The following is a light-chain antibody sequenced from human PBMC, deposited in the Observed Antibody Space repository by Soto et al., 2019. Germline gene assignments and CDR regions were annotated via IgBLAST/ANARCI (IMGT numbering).Light chain of an antibody. Sequence: IVMTQSQGTLSLSPWERATVFCRASQSVSSYLAWYQQKPGQAPRLLISDASDRATGIPDRFSGSGSGTEFTLTISSLQSEDFAVYYCQQYNSWPLTFGGGTKV. CDR1: QSVSSY. CDR3: QQYNSWPLT. CDR2: DAS. V-gene: IGKV3D-15*01. J-gene: IGKJ4*01.